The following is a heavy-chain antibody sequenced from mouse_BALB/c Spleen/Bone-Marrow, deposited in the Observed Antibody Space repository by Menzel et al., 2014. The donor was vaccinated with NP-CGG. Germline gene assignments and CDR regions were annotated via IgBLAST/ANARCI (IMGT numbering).Heavy chain of an antibody. CDR3: ARSGDSSGYGFAY. CDR1: GYTFTSHD. D-gene: IGHD3-2*01. V-gene: IGHV1S56*01. CDR2: IYPGDGST. J-gene: IGHJ3*01. Sequence: VQLQQSGPELAKPGALVKISCKASGYTFTSHDINWVKQRPGQGLEWIGWIYPGDGSTKYNEKFKGKATLTADKSSSTAYMQLSSLTSENSAVYFCARSGDSSGYGFAYWGQGTLVTVSA.